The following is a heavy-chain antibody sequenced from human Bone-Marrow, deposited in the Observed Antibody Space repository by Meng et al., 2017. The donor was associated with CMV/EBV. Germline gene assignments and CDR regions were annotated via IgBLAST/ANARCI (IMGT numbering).Heavy chain of an antibody. D-gene: IGHD3/OR15-3a*01. Sequence: ASVKVSCKASGYTFNSYYMHWVRQAPGQGLEWMGIINPSDGSTTYAQEFQGRVTMTRDTSTSTVYMELSSLRSEDTAMYYCARDGQKEYDFWSGYYFGWFDPWGQGSLVTVSS. J-gene: IGHJ5*02. V-gene: IGHV1-46*02. CDR3: ARDGQKEYDFWSGYYFGWFDP. CDR2: INPSDGST. CDR1: GYTFNSYY.